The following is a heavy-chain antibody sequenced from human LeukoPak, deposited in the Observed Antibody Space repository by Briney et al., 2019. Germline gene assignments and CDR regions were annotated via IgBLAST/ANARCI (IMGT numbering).Heavy chain of an antibody. D-gene: IGHD3-10*01. V-gene: IGHV3-21*01. CDR3: ARDLWRNAFDI. J-gene: IGHJ3*02. CDR2: ISSSSSYI. Sequence: GGSLRLSCAASGFTFSSYPMHWVRQAPGKGLEWVSSISSSSSYIYYADSVKGRFTISRDNAKNSLYLQMNSLRAEDTAVYYCARDLWRNAFDIWGQGTMVTVSS. CDR1: GFTFSSYP.